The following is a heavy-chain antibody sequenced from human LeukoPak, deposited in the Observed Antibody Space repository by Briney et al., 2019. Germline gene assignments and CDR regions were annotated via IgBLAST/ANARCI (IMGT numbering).Heavy chain of an antibody. J-gene: IGHJ4*02. D-gene: IGHD5-24*01. CDR3: AGARWLQLLDY. CDR1: GFTFSSYW. CDR2: IKQDGSEK. Sequence: GGSLRLSCAASGFTFSSYWMSWVRQAPGKGLEWVANIKQDGSEKYYVGSVKGRFTISRDNAKNSLYLQMNSLRAEDTAVYYCAGARWLQLLDYWGQGTLVTVSS. V-gene: IGHV3-7*01.